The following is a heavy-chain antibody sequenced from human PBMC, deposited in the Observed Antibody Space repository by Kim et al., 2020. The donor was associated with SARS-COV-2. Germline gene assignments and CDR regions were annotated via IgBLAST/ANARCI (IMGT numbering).Heavy chain of an antibody. D-gene: IGHD3-16*01. V-gene: IGHV3-13*01. J-gene: IGHJ4*02. CDR1: GFTFSSYD. CDR3: ARALGDGPFDY. Sequence: GGSLRLSCAASGFTFSSYDMHWVRQATGKGLEWVSAIGTAGDTYYPGSVKGRFTISRENAKNSLYLQMNSLRAGDTAVYYCARALGDGPFDYWGQGTLVTVSS. CDR2: IGTAGDT.